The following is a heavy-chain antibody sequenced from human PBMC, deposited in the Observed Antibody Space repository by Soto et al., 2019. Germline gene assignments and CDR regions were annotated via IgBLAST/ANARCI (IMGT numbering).Heavy chain of an antibody. CDR2: INHRGST. CDR3: ARGGRIVGTTPLLDY. CDR1: GGSFSGYY. V-gene: IGHV4-34*01. Sequence: SETLSLTCSVYGGSFSGYYWSWIRQPPGKGLEWIGEINHRGSTNYSPSLKSRVTISVDTSKNQFSLKLSSVTAADTAVYYCARGGRIVGTTPLLDYWGQGALVTVSS. J-gene: IGHJ4*02. D-gene: IGHD1-26*01.